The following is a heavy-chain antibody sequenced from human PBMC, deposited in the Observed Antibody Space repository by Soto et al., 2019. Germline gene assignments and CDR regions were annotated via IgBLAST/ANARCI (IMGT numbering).Heavy chain of an antibody. CDR2: IIPIFGTA. CDR1: GGTFSSYA. Sequence: SVKVSCKASGGTFSSYAISWVRQAPGQGLEWMGGIIPIFGTANYAQKFQGRVTITADESTSTAYMELSSLRSEDTAVYYCARGDDYGGIPDHFDYWGQGTLVTVSS. CDR3: ARGDDYGGIPDHFDY. J-gene: IGHJ4*02. V-gene: IGHV1-69*13. D-gene: IGHD4-17*01.